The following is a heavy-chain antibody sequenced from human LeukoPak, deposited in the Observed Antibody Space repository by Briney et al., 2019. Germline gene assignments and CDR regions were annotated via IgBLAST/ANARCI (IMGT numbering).Heavy chain of an antibody. J-gene: IGHJ5*02. D-gene: IGHD2-21*02. CDR3: ARQVTTVIVVVTATNWFDP. V-gene: IGHV4-39*01. CDR2: IYYSGST. CDR1: GGSISSSSYY. Sequence: PSETLSLTCTVSGGSISSSSYYWGWIRQPPGKGLEWIGSIYYSGSTYYNPSLKSRVTISVDTSKNQFSLKLSSVTAADTAVYYCARQVTTVIVVVTATNWFDPWGQGTLVTVSS.